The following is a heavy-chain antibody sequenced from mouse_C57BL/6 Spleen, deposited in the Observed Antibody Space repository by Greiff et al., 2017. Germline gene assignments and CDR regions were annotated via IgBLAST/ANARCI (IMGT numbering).Heavy chain of an antibody. CDR3: ARGGGNYSEGYWYFDV. CDR1: GYTFPSYW. D-gene: IGHD2-1*01. V-gene: IGHV1-53*01. J-gene: IGHJ1*03. CDR2: ITPSNGGT. Sequence: QVQLQQPGTELVKPGASVKLSCKASGYTFPSYWMHWVKQRPGPGLEWIGNITPSNGGTNYTEKFKSKATLTVDKSSSTAYMQLSSLTSEDSAVYYCARGGGNYSEGYWYFDVWGTGTTVTVSS.